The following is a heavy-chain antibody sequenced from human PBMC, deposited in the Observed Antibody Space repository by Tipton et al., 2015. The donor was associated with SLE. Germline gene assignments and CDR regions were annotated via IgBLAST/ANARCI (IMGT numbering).Heavy chain of an antibody. CDR3: AKVINDWNYE. D-gene: IGHD1-7*01. V-gene: IGHV4-30-2*01. J-gene: IGHJ1*01. CDR2: IHHNGFT. Sequence: TLSLTCAVSGGSISSGSFSWSWIRQPPGKGLEWIGYIHHNGFTYNTPSLKSRVSISMDRSNNQFSLQVTSVTAADTAVYYCAKVINDWNYEWGPGTLVTVSS. CDR1: GGSISSGSFS.